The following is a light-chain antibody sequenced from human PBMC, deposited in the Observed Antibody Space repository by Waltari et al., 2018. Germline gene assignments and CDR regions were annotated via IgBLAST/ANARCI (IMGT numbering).Light chain of an antibody. CDR3: AAWDDSVTGVV. Sequence: QSVLTQPPSASGTLGQRVTISCSGTISNIGNNAVNWYQQLPQSAPKLLVYYKNQRPSGGPDRFSASKSGTSASLVISGLQSEDEADYYCAAWDDSVTGVVFGGGTKLTVL. V-gene: IGLV1-44*01. CDR2: YKN. CDR1: ISNIGNNA. J-gene: IGLJ3*02.